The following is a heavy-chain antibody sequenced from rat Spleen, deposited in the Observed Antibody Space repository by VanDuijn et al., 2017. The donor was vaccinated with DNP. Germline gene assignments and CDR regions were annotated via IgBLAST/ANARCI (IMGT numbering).Heavy chain of an antibody. CDR1: GYSITSHY. Sequence: EVQLQESGPGLVKPSQSLSLTCSVTGYSITSHYWGWIRKFPGDKMEWIGYINHSGSTGYNPSLKSRISITRDTSKNQFFLHLSSVTTEDTATYFCARGNDGYYPNWYFDFWGPGTMVTVSS. D-gene: IGHD1-12*03. J-gene: IGHJ1*01. V-gene: IGHV3-1*01. CDR3: ARGNDGYYPNWYFDF. CDR2: INHSGST.